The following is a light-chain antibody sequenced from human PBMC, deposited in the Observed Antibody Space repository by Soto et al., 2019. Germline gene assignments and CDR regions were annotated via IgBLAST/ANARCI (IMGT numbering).Light chain of an antibody. Sequence: QSALTQPASVSGSPGQSITIACTGASSDVGGYNYVSWYQQHPGKAPKLVIYGVSYRPSWVSHRFSGSKSGNTASLTISGLQAEDEADYYCSSYTSSGTSVFGTGTQLTVL. V-gene: IGLV2-14*01. CDR2: GVS. J-gene: IGLJ1*01. CDR3: SSYTSSGTSV. CDR1: SSDVGGYNY.